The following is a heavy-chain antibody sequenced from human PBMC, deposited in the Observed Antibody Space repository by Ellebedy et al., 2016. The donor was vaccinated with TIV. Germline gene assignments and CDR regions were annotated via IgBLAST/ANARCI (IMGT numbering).Heavy chain of an antibody. CDR1: GYTFTSYY. CDR2: INPSGGST. J-gene: IGHJ4*02. V-gene: IGHV1-46*01. CDR3: ARWFRITGNFDY. Sequence: ASVKVSCKASGYTFTSYYMHWVRQAPGQGLEWMGIINPSGGSTSYAQKFQGRVTMTRDTSTSTVYMELRSLRSDDTAVYYCARWFRITGNFDYWGQGTLVTVSS. D-gene: IGHD1-20*01.